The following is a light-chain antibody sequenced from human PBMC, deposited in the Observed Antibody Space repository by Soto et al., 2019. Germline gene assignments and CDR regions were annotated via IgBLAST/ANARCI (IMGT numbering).Light chain of an antibody. Sequence: DIVMTQSPATLSVSPGERVTLSCRASLTVSTNLAWYQQKPGQAPRLLIYYASTRATGTPARFSGSGSVKEFTLTISSLQPDDFATYYCQQYNHYSGLTFGGGTKVEIK. CDR1: LTVSTN. J-gene: IGKJ4*01. CDR2: YAS. V-gene: IGKV3-15*01. CDR3: QQYNHYSGLT.